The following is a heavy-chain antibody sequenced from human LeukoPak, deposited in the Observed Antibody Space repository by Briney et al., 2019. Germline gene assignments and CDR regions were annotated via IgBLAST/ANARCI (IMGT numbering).Heavy chain of an antibody. CDR1: GGTFSSYT. CDR2: IIPIFGTA. CDR3: ARVGIAVADGFDY. Sequence: AASVKVSCKASGGTFSSYTISWVRQAPGQGLEWMGGIIPIFGTANYAQKFQGRVTITADESTSTAYMELSSLRSEDTAVYYCARVGIAVADGFDYWGQGTLVTVSS. D-gene: IGHD6-19*01. J-gene: IGHJ4*02. V-gene: IGHV1-69*13.